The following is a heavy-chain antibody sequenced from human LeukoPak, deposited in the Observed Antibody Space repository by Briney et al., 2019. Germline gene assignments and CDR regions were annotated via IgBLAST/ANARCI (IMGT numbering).Heavy chain of an antibody. CDR2: ITPSGRGA. Sequence: GASVKASCKASGDTFTDHYVQWVRQAPGQGLEWMGWITPSGRGANSAQKFQGRLTLSRDTSITTVYMELTRLTSDDTAIYYCARQDEAGYYFDYWGQGTLVTVSS. CDR3: ARQDEAGYYFDY. V-gene: IGHV1-2*02. J-gene: IGHJ4*02. CDR1: GDTFTDHY.